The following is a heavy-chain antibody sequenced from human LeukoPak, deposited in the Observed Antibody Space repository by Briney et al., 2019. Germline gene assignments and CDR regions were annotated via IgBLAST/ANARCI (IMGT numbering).Heavy chain of an antibody. Sequence: ASVKVSCKASGFTFTNYYLHWVRHAPGQGLEWMGIINPSGGSTSYTQKFQGRVTMTRDTSTSTVYMELTSLRSDDTAVYYCARPYNNNWYFDYWGQGTLVTVSS. J-gene: IGHJ4*02. CDR2: INPSGGST. CDR3: ARPYNNNWYFDY. V-gene: IGHV1-46*01. D-gene: IGHD1-1*01. CDR1: GFTFTNYY.